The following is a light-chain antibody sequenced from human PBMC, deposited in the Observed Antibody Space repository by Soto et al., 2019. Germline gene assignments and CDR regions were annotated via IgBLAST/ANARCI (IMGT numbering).Light chain of an antibody. V-gene: IGKV3-15*01. J-gene: IGKJ4*01. CDR2: GAS. Sequence: ETVMTQSPATLSVSPGERATLSCRAGQSVNSYLAWYQQKPGQAPRLLIRGASARATGIPARFSGSGSRTEFTLTISRLQSEDFAVYYCQQYNQWPLTFGGGTKVEI. CDR1: QSVNSY. CDR3: QQYNQWPLT.